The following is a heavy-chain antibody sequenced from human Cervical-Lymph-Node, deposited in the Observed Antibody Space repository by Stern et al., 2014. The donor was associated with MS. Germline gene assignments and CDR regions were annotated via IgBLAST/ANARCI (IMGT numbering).Heavy chain of an antibody. CDR2: ISWNSDKI. V-gene: IGHV3-9*01. J-gene: IGHJ4*02. CDR3: AKDRTSSSWGVDF. D-gene: IGHD6-13*01. CDR1: GFNFDDYG. Sequence: EVQLVESGGGLVQPGRSLRLSCAASGFNFDDYGMHLVRPAPGKGLEWVSGISWNSDKIVYAESVKGRFTISRDNAKDSLSLQMDSLRVEDTALYYCAKDRTSSSWGVDFWGQGTLVTVSS.